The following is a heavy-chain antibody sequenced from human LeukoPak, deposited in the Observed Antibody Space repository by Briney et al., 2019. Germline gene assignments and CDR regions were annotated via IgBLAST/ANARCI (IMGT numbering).Heavy chain of an antibody. CDR1: GGSISSYY. D-gene: IGHD5-18*01. J-gene: IGHJ4*02. V-gene: IGHV4-59*01. CDR2: INYSGST. Sequence: SETLSLTCTVSGGSISSYYWSWIRQPPGKGLEWIGYINYSGSTNYNPSLKSRVTISVDTSKNQFSLKLSSVTAADTAVYYCARGDTWVDYWGQGTLVTVSS. CDR3: ARGDTWVDY.